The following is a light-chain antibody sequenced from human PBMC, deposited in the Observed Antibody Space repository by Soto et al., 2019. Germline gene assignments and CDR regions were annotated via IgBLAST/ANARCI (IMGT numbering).Light chain of an antibody. CDR1: QSVGSNY. J-gene: IGKJ4*01. CDR3: QQYGSSPLT. V-gene: IGKV3-20*01. Sequence: EIVLTQSPGTLSLSPGERATLSCRASQSVGSNYLAWYQQKPGQAPRLLIYGASTRASGIADRFSGSGSGTDFTLTISRLEPEDFAVYYCQQYGSSPLTFGGGTKVEIK. CDR2: GAS.